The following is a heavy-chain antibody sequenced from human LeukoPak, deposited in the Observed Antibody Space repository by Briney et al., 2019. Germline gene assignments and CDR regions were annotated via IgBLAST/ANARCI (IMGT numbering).Heavy chain of an antibody. CDR1: GGSINSGSYY. Sequence: SESLSLTCTVSGGSINSGSYYWSWIRQPAGKGLEWIGRIDTGGSTNYNPSLKSRVTISVDTSKNQFSLKLRSMTAADTAVYYCARDIGPPAFSFWGQGTLVTVSS. CDR2: IDTGGST. J-gene: IGHJ4*02. V-gene: IGHV4-61*02. D-gene: IGHD1-14*01. CDR3: ARDIGPPAFSF.